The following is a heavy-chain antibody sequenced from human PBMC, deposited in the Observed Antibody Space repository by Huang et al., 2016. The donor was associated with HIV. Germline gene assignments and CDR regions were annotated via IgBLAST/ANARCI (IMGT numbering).Heavy chain of an antibody. CDR1: GFTFSSYW. V-gene: IGHV3-74*01. CDR2: SKSEGSST. J-gene: IGHJ4*02. CDR3: ARGSRQGKYYYGSGTAY. Sequence: EVQLVESGGGLVQPGGSLRLSCAASGFTFSSYWMHWVRQVPGKVVVWVSNSKSEGSSTSDADSVKGRFTISRDNAKNTLYLQMNSLRAEDTAVYYCARGSRQGKYYYGSGTAYWGQGTLVTVSS. D-gene: IGHD3-10*01.